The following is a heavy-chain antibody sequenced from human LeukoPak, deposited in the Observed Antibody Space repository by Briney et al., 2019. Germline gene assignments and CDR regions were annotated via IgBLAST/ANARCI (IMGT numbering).Heavy chain of an antibody. D-gene: IGHD3-22*01. CDR3: AKGNDDSSGYYFRRWYYFDY. Sequence: GGSLRLSCAASGFTFSSYAMSWVRQAPGKGLEWVSAISGSGGSTYYADSVKGRFTISRDNSKNTLYLQMNSLRAEDTAVYYCAKGNDDSSGYYFRRWYYFDYWGQGTLVTVSS. J-gene: IGHJ4*02. CDR2: ISGSGGST. CDR1: GFTFSSYA. V-gene: IGHV3-23*01.